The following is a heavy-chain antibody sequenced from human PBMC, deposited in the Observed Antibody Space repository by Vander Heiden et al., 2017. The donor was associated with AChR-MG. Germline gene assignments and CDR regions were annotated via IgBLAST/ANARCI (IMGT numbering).Heavy chain of an antibody. V-gene: IGHV3-9*01. CDR1: GFTFEDNA. CDR3: AKAYYYDSRPLFDY. D-gene: IGHD3-22*01. CDR2: ISWKSGSI. Sequence: EVQLVESGGGLVQPGRSLRFSCAASGFTFEDNAMQWVRQAPGKGLEWVSGISWKSGSIGYADSVKGRFTISRDNAKNSLYLQMNSLRAEDTALYYCAKAYYYDSRPLFDYWGQGTLVTVSS. J-gene: IGHJ4*02.